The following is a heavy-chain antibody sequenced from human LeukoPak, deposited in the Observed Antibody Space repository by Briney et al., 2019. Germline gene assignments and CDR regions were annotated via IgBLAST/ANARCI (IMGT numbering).Heavy chain of an antibody. J-gene: IGHJ3*02. Sequence: GASVKVSCKASGHTFTGYYMHWVRQAPGQGLEWMGLINPGGDNTNYAQNFQGRVTMTRDTSASTVYMELSSLRSEDTAIYYCARIRDGYNDAHDIWGQGTVVTVPS. D-gene: IGHD5-24*01. CDR3: ARIRDGYNDAHDI. V-gene: IGHV1-46*01. CDR1: GHTFTGYY. CDR2: INPGGDNT.